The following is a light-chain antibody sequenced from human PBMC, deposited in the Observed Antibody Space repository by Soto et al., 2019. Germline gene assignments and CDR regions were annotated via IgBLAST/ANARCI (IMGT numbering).Light chain of an antibody. CDR1: SSNIGSNY. Sequence: QSVLTRPPSASWTPGQRVNISCSGSSSNIGSNYVYWYRQFPGTAPKLLIQRNNQRPSGVPARFSGSKSGTSASLAISGLRSEDEADYYCGGWDDSLSGPVFGGGTKVTVL. J-gene: IGLJ2*01. CDR3: GGWDDSLSGPV. CDR2: RNN. V-gene: IGLV1-47*01.